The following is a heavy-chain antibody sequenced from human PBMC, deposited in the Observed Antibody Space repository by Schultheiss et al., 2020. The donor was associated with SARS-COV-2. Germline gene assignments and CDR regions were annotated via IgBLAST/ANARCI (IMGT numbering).Heavy chain of an antibody. CDR3: ARLNKGWELLNAFDI. J-gene: IGHJ3*02. D-gene: IGHD1-26*01. Sequence: GGSLRLSCTASGFTFSSYAMHWVRQAPGKGLEWVSAISGSGGSTYYADSVKGRFTISRDNSKNTLYLQMNSLRAEDTAVYYCARLNKGWELLNAFDIWGQGTMVTVSS. CDR2: ISGSGGST. CDR1: GFTFSSYA. V-gene: IGHV3-23*01.